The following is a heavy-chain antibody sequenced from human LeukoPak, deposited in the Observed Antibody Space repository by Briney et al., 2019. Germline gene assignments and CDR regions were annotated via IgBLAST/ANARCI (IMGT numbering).Heavy chain of an antibody. J-gene: IGHJ5*02. D-gene: IGHD1-1*01. V-gene: IGHV6-1*01. CDR1: GDSVSNKNTA. Sequence: SQTLSLTCAISGDSVSNKNTAWNWIRQSPSRGLEWLGRTYYRSTWYNDYAVSVRGRITVNPDTSKNQFSLHLNSVTPEDTAVYYCARRLTRYDCFDPWGQGILVTVSS. CDR3: ARRLTRYDCFDP. CDR2: TYYRSTWYN.